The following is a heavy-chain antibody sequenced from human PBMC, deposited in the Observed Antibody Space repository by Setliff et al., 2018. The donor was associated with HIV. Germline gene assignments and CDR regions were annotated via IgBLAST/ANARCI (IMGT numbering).Heavy chain of an antibody. D-gene: IGHD1-26*01. V-gene: IGHV3-21*04. CDR3: ARNTDVDSVYRPFHI. CDR1: GLTFSSYS. Sequence: GGSLRLSCAASGLTFSSYSMNWVRQAPGKGLEWVSSISSSSSYIYYADSVKGRFTISRDNAKNSLYLQMNSPRAEDTAVYYCARNTDVDSVYRPFHIWGQGTMVTVS. CDR2: ISSSSSYI. J-gene: IGHJ3*02.